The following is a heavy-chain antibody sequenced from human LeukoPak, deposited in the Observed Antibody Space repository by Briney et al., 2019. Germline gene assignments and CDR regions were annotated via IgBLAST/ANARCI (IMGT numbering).Heavy chain of an antibody. CDR2: IYSKTDGGTT. V-gene: IGHV3-15*01. D-gene: IGHD1-26*01. CDR1: GLTFNNAW. J-gene: IGHJ4*02. Sequence: GGSLRLSCAASGLTFNNAWMNWVRQAPGKGLEWVGRIYSKTDGGTTDYAAPVKGRFTISRDDSKNTLYLQMNSLKTEDTAVYYCTTAVGATDFDYWGQGTLVTVSS. CDR3: TTAVGATDFDY.